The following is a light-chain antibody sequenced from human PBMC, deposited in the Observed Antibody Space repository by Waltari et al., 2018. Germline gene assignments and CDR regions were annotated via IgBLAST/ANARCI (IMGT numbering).Light chain of an antibody. CDR2: KSN. CDR1: SSNIGSNY. V-gene: IGLV1-47*01. Sequence: QTVLIQPPSASGTPGQRVTISCSGSSSNIGSNYVYWYQQLPGTAPKLLIYKSNGGPPGVPDRLAGSKSGTSASLAISGLRSEDEADYYCSAWDDSLSALVFGTGTKVTVL. J-gene: IGLJ1*01. CDR3: SAWDDSLSALV.